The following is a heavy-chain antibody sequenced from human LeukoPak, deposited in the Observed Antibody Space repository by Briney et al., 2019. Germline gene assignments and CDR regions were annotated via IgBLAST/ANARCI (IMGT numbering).Heavy chain of an antibody. J-gene: IGHJ4*02. CDR3: AXGKGTGSYYYFDY. CDR1: GXXXXXXX. CDR2: ISXSGGNI. V-gene: IGHV3-23*01. Sequence: GGSLRLSCAXXGXXXXXXXXXXXXXXPGXGLEWVSAISXSGGNIHXXDSXKGRFTIPRKNSKNTLYLQMNSLTAEETAVYHCAXGKGTGSYYYFDYWGQGTLVIVSS. D-gene: IGHD1-26*01.